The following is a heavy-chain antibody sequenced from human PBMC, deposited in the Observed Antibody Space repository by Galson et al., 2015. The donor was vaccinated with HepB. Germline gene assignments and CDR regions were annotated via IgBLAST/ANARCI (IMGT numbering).Heavy chain of an antibody. CDR3: AKDPYLYSALDGTMEGFDY. J-gene: IGHJ4*02. CDR2: ISYDGSNK. D-gene: IGHD6-19*01. CDR1: GFTFSNYG. V-gene: IGHV3-30*18. Sequence: SLRLSCAASGFTFSNYGMHWVRQAPGKGLEWVSVISYDGSNKYYADSVKGRFTISRDNSKNTLYLQMNSLRAEDTALYYCAKDPYLYSALDGTMEGFDYWGQGTLVTVSS.